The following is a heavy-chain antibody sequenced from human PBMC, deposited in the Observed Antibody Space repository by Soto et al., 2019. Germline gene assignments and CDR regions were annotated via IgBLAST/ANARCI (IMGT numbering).Heavy chain of an antibody. V-gene: IGHV1-18*01. J-gene: IGHJ5*02. CDR2: ISAYNGNT. Sequence: ASGKVSCKGSGYTFTSYGISWVRQAPGQGLEWMGWISAYNGNTNYAQKLQGRVTMTTDTSTSTAYMELRSLRSDDTAVYYCARVGDYYDSSGPEDWFDPWGQGTLVTVSS. CDR1: GYTFTSYG. CDR3: ARVGDYYDSSGPEDWFDP. D-gene: IGHD3-22*01.